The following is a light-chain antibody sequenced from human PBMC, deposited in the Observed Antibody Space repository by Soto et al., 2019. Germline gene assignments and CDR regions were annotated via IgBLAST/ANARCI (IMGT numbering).Light chain of an antibody. CDR3: SSYAGSNNWGV. Sequence: QSALTQPPSASGNPGQSVTISCTGTSSDVGGYNYVSWYQQHPGKAPKLMIYEVSKRPSGVPDRVSGSKSGNTASLTVSGLQAEDEADYYCSSYAGSNNWGVFGTGTKLTVL. CDR1: SSDVGGYNY. CDR2: EVS. J-gene: IGLJ1*01. V-gene: IGLV2-8*01.